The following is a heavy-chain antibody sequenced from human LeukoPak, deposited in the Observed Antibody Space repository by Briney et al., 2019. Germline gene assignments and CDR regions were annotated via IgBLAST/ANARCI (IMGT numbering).Heavy chain of an antibody. CDR1: GFTFNTYG. D-gene: IGHD6-25*01. V-gene: IGHV3-33*01. J-gene: IGHJ4*02. CDR2: LWYDGSNK. Sequence: GRSLRLSRAASGFTFNTYGMHWASQAPAKGLEWVADLWYDGSNKYYTESVKGRFTISRDNCKNTLYLQMNSLRAEDTAVYYCARGLSSDVLDYWGQGTLVTVSS. CDR3: ARGLSSDVLDY.